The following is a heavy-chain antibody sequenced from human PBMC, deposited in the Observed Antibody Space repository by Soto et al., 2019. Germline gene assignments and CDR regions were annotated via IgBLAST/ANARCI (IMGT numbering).Heavy chain of an antibody. D-gene: IGHD3-16*01. CDR3: ARGGTPIDN. CDR1: GYTFTNFG. J-gene: IGHJ4*02. V-gene: IGHV1-18*01. CDR2: ISAYNGNT. Sequence: QVQLVQSGAEVKKPGASVKVSCKASGYTFTNFGISWVRQAPGQGLEWMGWISAYNGNTNYAQNFQGRVTMTTDTPTGTADMELRSLRSDDTGVYYCARGGTPIDNWGQGTLVTVSS.